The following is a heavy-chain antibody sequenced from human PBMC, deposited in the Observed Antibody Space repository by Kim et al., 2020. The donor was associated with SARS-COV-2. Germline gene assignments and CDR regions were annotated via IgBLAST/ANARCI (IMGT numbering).Heavy chain of an antibody. D-gene: IGHD2-15*01. CDR3: ANSVDV. Sequence: SETLSLTCTVSGGSISSINHYWGWIRQPPGKGLEWIGSIYYGGSTYYNPSLKSRVTISVDTSKNQFSLKLNSVTAADTASYYCANSVDVWGKGTTVTVSS. V-gene: IGHV4-39*01. CDR1: GGSISSINHY. CDR2: IYYGGST. J-gene: IGHJ6*03.